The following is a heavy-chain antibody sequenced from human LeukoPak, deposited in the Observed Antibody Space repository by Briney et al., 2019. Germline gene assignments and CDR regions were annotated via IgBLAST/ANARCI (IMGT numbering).Heavy chain of an antibody. CDR2: IYYSGST. V-gene: IGHV4-30-4*08. Sequence: KPSQTLSLTCNVSGGSISNGDYYWSWIRQPPGKGLEWIGYIYYSGSTYYNPSLKSRVTISVDTSKNQFSLKLSSVTAADTAVYYCARDHYYDSSGTRNFDYWGQGTLVTVSS. D-gene: IGHD3-22*01. CDR1: GGSISNGDYY. J-gene: IGHJ4*02. CDR3: ARDHYYDSSGTRNFDY.